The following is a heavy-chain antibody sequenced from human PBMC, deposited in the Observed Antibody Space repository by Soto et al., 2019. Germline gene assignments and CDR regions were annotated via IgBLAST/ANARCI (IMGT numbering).Heavy chain of an antibody. CDR1: GFAFSGYS. Sequence: GGSLRLSCATSGFAFSGYSMNWVRQAPGKVPEWVSSISSSSDDIYYAESVEGRFTISRDNAKNSLYLQMNSLRVEDTAVYYCARTGRIPGDYWGQGTLVTVSS. CDR3: ARTGRIPGDY. J-gene: IGHJ4*02. V-gene: IGHV3-21*01. CDR2: ISSSSDDI.